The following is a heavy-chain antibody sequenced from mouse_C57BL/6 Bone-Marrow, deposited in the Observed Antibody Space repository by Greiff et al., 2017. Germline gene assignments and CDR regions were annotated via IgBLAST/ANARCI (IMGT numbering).Heavy chain of an antibody. CDR3: ARDFGYYVWFAY. V-gene: IGHV1-69*01. CDR2: IDPSDSYT. J-gene: IGHJ3*01. D-gene: IGHD2-3*01. CDR1: GYTFTSYW. Sequence: VQLQQPGAELVMPGASVKLSCKASGYTFTSYWMHWVKQRPGQGLEWIGEIDPSDSYTNYNQKFKGKSTLTVDKSSSTAYMQFSSLTSEDSAVYYCARDFGYYVWFAYWGQGTLVTVSA.